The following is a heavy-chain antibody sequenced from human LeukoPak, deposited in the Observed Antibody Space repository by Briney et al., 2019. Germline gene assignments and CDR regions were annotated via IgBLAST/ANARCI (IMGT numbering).Heavy chain of an antibody. J-gene: IGHJ6*02. CDR2: ISGSGGST. V-gene: IGHV3-23*01. CDR3: AKTRFTDYYGSGSYYKPAGYYYGMDV. CDR1: GFTFSSYA. Sequence: GGSLRLSCAASGFTFSSYAMSWVRQAPGKGLEWVSAISGSGGSTYYADSVKGRFTISRDNSQNTLYLQMNSLRAEDTAIYYCAKTRFTDYYGSGSYYKPAGYYYGMDVWGQGTTVAVSS. D-gene: IGHD3-10*01.